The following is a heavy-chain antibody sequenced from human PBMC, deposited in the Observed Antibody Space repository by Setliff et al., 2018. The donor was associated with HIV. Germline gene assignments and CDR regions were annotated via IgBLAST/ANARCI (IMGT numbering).Heavy chain of an antibody. Sequence: ASVKVSCKASGYTFTGYYMHWVRQAPGQGLEWMGWINPNSGGTNYAQKFQGRVTMTRDTSISTAYMELSRLRSDDTAVYYCARQTVTVGIPGYFDSWGQGTLVTVSS. V-gene: IGHV1-2*02. CDR1: GYTFTGYY. CDR3: ARQTVTVGIPGYFDS. CDR2: INPNSGGT. D-gene: IGHD6-13*01. J-gene: IGHJ4*02.